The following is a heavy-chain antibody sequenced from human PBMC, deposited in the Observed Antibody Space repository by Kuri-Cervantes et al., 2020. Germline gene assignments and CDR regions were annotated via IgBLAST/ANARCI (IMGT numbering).Heavy chain of an antibody. D-gene: IGHD2-2*01. CDR3: ARVDCSGTSCYESYYYGMDV. J-gene: IGHJ6*02. CDR2: INPNSGGT. V-gene: IGHV1-2*02. Sequence: ASVKVSCKASGYTFTGYYMHWVRQAPGQGLEWMGWINPNSGGTNYAQKFQGRVTMTRDTSISTAYMELSRLRSDDTAVYYCARVDCSGTSCYESYYYGMDVWGQGTTVTVSS. CDR1: GYTFTGYY.